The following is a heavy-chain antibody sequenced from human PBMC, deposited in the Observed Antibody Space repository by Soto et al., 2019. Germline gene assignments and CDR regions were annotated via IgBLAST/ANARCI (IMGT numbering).Heavy chain of an antibody. J-gene: IGHJ4*02. V-gene: IGHV3-11*04. CDR1: GFTFSDYY. Sequence: PGGSLRLSCAASGFTFSDYYMSWIRQAPGKGLEWVSYISSNGSTKYYADSVKGRFTISRDNSKNTLYLQMNSLRAEDTAVYYCARPCYSSGWTLDYWGQGTLVTVSS. D-gene: IGHD6-19*01. CDR2: ISSNGSTK. CDR3: ARPCYSSGWTLDY.